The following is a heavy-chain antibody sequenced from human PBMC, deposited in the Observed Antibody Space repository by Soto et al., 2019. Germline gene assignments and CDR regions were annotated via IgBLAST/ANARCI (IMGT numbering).Heavy chain of an antibody. CDR3: ARRSPSWAFDI. CDR1: GFTFSNYA. CDR2: ISGSGSST. V-gene: IGHV3-23*01. D-gene: IGHD2-15*01. Sequence: PGGSLRLSCAASGFTFSNYAMSWVRQAPGKGLEWVSVISGSGSSTYYADSVKGRFSISRDHSKNTLYVQMSSLRAEDTAVYYCARRSPSWAFDIWGQGTMVTVSS. J-gene: IGHJ3*02.